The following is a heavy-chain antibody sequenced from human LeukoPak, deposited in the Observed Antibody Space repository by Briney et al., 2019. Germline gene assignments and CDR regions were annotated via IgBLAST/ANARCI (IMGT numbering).Heavy chain of an antibody. D-gene: IGHD3-3*01. CDR3: AYYDFWSGDPAFDI. CDR1: GGSISSGDYY. J-gene: IGHJ3*02. CDR2: IYYSGST. V-gene: IGHV4-30-4*08. Sequence: SETLSLTSTVSGGSISSGDYYWSWIRQPPGKGLEWIGYIYYSGSTYYNPSLKSRVTISVDTSKNQFSLKLSSVTAADTAVYYCAYYDFWSGDPAFDIWGQGTMVTVSS.